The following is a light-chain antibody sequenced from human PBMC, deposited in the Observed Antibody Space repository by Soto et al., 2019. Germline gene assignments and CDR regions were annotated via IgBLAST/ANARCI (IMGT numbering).Light chain of an antibody. J-gene: IGLJ1*01. Sequence: QSVLTQPASVSGSPGQSITISCTGTSSDVGSYNLVSWYQQHPGKAPKLMIYEGSKRPSGISSRFSGSTSGNTASLTISGLQAEDEADFYCCSYASSGTYVFGTGTKLTVL. CDR2: EGS. CDR3: CSYASSGTYV. CDR1: SSDVGSYNL. V-gene: IGLV2-23*01.